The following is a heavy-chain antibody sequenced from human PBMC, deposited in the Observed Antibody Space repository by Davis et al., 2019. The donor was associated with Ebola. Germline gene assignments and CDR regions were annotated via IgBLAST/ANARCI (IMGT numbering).Heavy chain of an antibody. CDR3: ARGTIDTAMVAYGMDV. CDR2: ISRNGDST. Sequence: GGSLRLSCAASGFTFSYYALHWVRQAPGKGLEYVSGISRNGDSTYYANSVKGRFIISRDNSKNTLYLQMGRLGAEDMAVYYCARGTIDTAMVAYGMDVWGQGTTVTVSS. D-gene: IGHD5-18*01. J-gene: IGHJ6*02. V-gene: IGHV3-64*01. CDR1: GFTFSYYA.